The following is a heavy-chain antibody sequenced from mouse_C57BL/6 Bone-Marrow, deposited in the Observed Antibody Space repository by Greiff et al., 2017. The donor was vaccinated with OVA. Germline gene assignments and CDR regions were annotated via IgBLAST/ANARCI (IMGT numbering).Heavy chain of an antibody. J-gene: IGHJ3*01. CDR2: IDPSDSYT. D-gene: IGHD2-5*01. Sequence: QVQLQQPGAELVRPGTSVKLSCKASGYTFTSYWMHWVKQRPGQGLEWIGVIDPSDSYTNYNQKFKGKATLTVDTSSSTAYMQLSSLTSEDSAVYYCARAYYSNLAWFAYWGQGTLVTVSA. CDR3: ARAYYSNLAWFAY. CDR1: GYTFTSYW. V-gene: IGHV1-59*01.